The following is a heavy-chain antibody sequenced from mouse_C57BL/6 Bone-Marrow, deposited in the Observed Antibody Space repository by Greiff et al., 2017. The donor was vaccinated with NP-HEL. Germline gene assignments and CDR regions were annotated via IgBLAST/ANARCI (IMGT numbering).Heavy chain of an antibody. CDR3: ARCYGSSPFAY. CDR2: ISDGGSYT. D-gene: IGHD1-1*01. J-gene: IGHJ3*01. CDR1: GFTFSSYA. Sequence: EVKLVESGGGLVKPGGSLKLSCAASGFTFSSYAMSWVRQTPEKRLEWVATISDGGSYTYYPDNVKGRFTISRDNAKNNLYLQMSHLKSEDTAMYYCARCYGSSPFAYWGQGTLVTVSA. V-gene: IGHV5-4*03.